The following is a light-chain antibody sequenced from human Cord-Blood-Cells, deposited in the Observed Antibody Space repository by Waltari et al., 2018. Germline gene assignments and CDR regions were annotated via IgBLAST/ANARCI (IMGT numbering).Light chain of an antibody. CDR1: QSISSY. CDR3: QQGYSTPYT. J-gene: IGKJ2*01. Sequence: DIQMTQSPSSLSASVGERVTITCRASQSISSYLNWYQQKPGKAPKLLIYAASSLQSGVPSRFSGSGSGTDFTLTISSLQPEDFATYYCQQGYSTPYTFGQGTKLEIK. V-gene: IGKV1-39*01. CDR2: AAS.